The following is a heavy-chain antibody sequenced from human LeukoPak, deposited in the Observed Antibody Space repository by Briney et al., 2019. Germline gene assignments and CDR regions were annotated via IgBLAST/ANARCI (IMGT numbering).Heavy chain of an antibody. CDR1: GFSLSTSGMR. Sequence: SGPALVKPTQTLTLTCTFSGFSLSTSGMRVSWIRQPQGKALEWLARIDWDDDKFYSTSLKTRLTISKDTSKNQVVLTMTNMDPVDTATYYCARGQKLRAFDYWGQGTLVTVSS. D-gene: IGHD3-10*01. V-gene: IGHV2-70*04. CDR3: ARGQKLRAFDY. CDR2: IDWDDDK. J-gene: IGHJ4*02.